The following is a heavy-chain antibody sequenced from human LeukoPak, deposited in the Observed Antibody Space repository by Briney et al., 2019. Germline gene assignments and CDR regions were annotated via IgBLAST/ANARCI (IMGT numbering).Heavy chain of an antibody. Sequence: GGSLRLSCAASGFTFSSYWMSWVRQAPGKGLEWVANIKEDGSKQSYVDSLKGRFTISRDNAKNSLYLQMDSLRAEDTAVYYCALGGWDYAPQSSSDFDYWGQGTLVTVSS. D-gene: IGHD4-17*01. CDR1: GFTFSSYW. CDR3: ALGGWDYAPQSSSDFDY. CDR2: IKEDGSKQ. V-gene: IGHV3-7*01. J-gene: IGHJ4*02.